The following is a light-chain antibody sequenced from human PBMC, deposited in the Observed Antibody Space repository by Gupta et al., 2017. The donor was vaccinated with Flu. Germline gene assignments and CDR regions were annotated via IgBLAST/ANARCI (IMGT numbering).Light chain of an antibody. CDR1: SSDVGGYNY. Sequence: QSALTQPASVCGSPGQSITISCTGTSSDVGGYNYVSWYQQHPGKAPKLMIYEVSNRPSGVSNRFSGSKSGNTASLTISGLQAEDEADYYCSSYTSSLWVFGGGTKLTVL. V-gene: IGLV2-14*01. CDR3: SSYTSSLWV. CDR2: EVS. J-gene: IGLJ3*02.